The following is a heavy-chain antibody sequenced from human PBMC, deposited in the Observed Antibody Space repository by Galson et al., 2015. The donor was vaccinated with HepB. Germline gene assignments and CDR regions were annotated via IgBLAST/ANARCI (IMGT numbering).Heavy chain of an antibody. CDR1: GYTFTGYY. CDR2: INPNSGGT. V-gene: IGHV1-2*06. J-gene: IGHJ6*02. CDR3: ARVRRITMVRGVNYYYGMDV. Sequence: SVKVSCKASGYTFTGYYMHWVRQAPGQGLEWMGRINPNSGGTNYAQKFQGRVTMTRDTSISTAYMELSRLRSDDTAVYYCARVRRITMVRGVNYYYGMDVWGQGTTVTVSS. D-gene: IGHD3-10*01.